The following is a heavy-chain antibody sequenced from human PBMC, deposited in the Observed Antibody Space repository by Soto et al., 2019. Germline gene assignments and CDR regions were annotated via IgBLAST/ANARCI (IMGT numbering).Heavy chain of an antibody. CDR3: ARSKCGGDCYSDYYYYGMDV. CDR2: IIPIFGTA. V-gene: IGHV1-69*06. J-gene: IGHJ6*02. Sequence: GASVKVSCKSSGYSFTSYAVHWVRQAPGQGLEWMGGIIPIFGTANYAQKFQGRVTITADKSTSTAYMELSSLRSEDTAVYYCARSKCGGDCYSDYYYYGMDVWGQGTTVTVSS. CDR1: GYSFTSYA. D-gene: IGHD2-21*02.